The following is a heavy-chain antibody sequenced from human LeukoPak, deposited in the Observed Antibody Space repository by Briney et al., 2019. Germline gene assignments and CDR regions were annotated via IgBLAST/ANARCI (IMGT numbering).Heavy chain of an antibody. D-gene: IGHD3-10*01. Sequence: ASVKVSCKASGYTFSGFYIHWVRQAPGQGLEWMRWINPNSGVTNYAQKLQGRVTITRDTSIDTAYMQLSSLRSEDTAVYYCARAGDGSGSYSNWFDPWGQGTLVTVSS. J-gene: IGHJ5*02. CDR1: GYTFSGFY. CDR3: ARAGDGSGSYSNWFDP. V-gene: IGHV1-2*02. CDR2: INPNSGVT.